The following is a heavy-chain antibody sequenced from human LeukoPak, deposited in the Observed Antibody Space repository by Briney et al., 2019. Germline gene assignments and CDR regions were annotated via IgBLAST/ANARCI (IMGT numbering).Heavy chain of an antibody. CDR1: GFTFGSYA. J-gene: IGHJ4*02. CDR2: ISYDGSNK. Sequence: GGSLRLSCAASGFTFGSYAMHWVRQAPGKGLEWVAVISYDGSNKYYADSVKGRFTISRDNSKNTLYLQMNSLRAEDTAVYYCARDALLWFGEKSDYWGQGALVTVSS. D-gene: IGHD3-10*01. V-gene: IGHV3-30-3*01. CDR3: ARDALLWFGEKSDY.